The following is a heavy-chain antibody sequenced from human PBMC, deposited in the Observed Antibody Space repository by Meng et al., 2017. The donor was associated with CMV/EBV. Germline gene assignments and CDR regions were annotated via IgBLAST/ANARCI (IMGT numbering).Heavy chain of an antibody. Sequence: GGSLRLSCAASGFTFSSYSMNWVRQAPGKGLEWVSYISSSSSTIYYADSVTGRFTISRDNAKNSLYLQMNSLRAEDTAVYYCARDRALYCSSTSCYNIGGYYYGMDVWGQGNTVTVSS. CDR2: ISSSSSTI. CDR3: ARDRALYCSSTSCYNIGGYYYGMDV. J-gene: IGHJ6*02. CDR1: GFTFSSYS. D-gene: IGHD2-2*02. V-gene: IGHV3-48*04.